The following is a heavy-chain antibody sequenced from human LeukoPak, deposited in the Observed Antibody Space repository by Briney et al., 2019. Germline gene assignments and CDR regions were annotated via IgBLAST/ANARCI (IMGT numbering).Heavy chain of an antibody. D-gene: IGHD3-22*01. CDR1: GGSTSSSSFY. J-gene: IGHJ4*02. Sequence: SETLSLTCTVSGGSTSSSSFYWGWIRQPPGKGLECIGRISYSGRAYYNPSLQSRVTISVDTSKNQFSLRLSSVTAADTAVYYCARLRAYYYDSSGYYNFDFWGQGTLVTVSS. CDR2: ISYSGRA. CDR3: ARLRAYYYDSSGYYNFDF. V-gene: IGHV4-39*01.